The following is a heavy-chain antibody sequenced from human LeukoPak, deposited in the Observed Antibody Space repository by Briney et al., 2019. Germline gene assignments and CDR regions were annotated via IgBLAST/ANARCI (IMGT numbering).Heavy chain of an antibody. CDR1: GFTFNDYY. CDR2: INIGGTNT. J-gene: IGHJ5*02. CDR3: ATDGAGFDT. Sequence: GGSLRLSRAASGFTFNDYYMSWIRQVPGKGLEWLSYINIGGTNTHYADSVKGRFTISRDNAKKSLYLEMNNLRAEDTAVYYCATDGAGFDTWGQGVLVTVSS. V-gene: IGHV3-11*04.